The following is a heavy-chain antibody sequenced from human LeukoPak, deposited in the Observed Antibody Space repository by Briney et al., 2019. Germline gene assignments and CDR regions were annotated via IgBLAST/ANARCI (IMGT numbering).Heavy chain of an antibody. CDR3: TRENGAFSPFGF. V-gene: IGHV4-4*02. Sequence: SETLSLTCGVSGGSITTTNFWSWVRQAPGQGLESIGEISLSGLTNYNSSLSSRVTISLDRAKNHLSLNLRSVTAADTAIYYCTRENGAFSPFGFWGQGTVVTVSS. CDR1: GGSITTTNF. CDR2: ISLSGLT. D-gene: IGHD2-8*01. J-gene: IGHJ4*02.